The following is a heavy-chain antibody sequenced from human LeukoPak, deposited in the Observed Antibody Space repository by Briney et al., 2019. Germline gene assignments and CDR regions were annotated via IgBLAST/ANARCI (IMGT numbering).Heavy chain of an antibody. CDR3: ARDFFHGHCSGLSCFLLDY. J-gene: IGHJ4*02. D-gene: IGHD2-15*01. V-gene: IGHV1-18*01. CDR1: GGTFSSYA. CDR2: INPNSGGT. Sequence: ASVKVSCKASGGTFSSYAISWVRQAPGQGLEWMGRINPNSGGTNYAQKFQGRLTMTTDTSTNTAYMELRSLRPDDTAVYYCARDFFHGHCSGLSCFLLDYWGQGSLVTVSS.